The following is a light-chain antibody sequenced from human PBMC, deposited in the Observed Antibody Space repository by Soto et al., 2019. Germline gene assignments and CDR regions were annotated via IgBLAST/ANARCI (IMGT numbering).Light chain of an antibody. J-gene: IGKJ2*01. V-gene: IGKV3-15*01. Sequence: ELVLTQSPATLSVSPGEGVTLSCRASQSISNNLVWYQQKPGQAPRLLIYGASTRASGIPARFSGSGSGTEFTLTISSLQSEDFAVYYCQLYNNWPLLYTFGQGTRLEIK. CDR3: QLYNNWPLLYT. CDR1: QSISNN. CDR2: GAS.